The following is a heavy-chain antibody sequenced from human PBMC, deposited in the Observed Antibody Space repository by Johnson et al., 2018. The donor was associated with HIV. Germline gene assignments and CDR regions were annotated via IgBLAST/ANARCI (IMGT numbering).Heavy chain of an antibody. V-gene: IGHV3-30*02. D-gene: IGHD3-22*01. CDR1: GFTVSITY. CDR3: ASHYYDSSGYYFDAFDI. J-gene: IGHJ3*02. Sequence: QVQLLESGGGVVRPGGSLRLSCAASGFTVSITYMSWVRQAPGKGLEWVAFLRFDGSNEYYADSVKGRFTISRDNSKNTLYLQMNSLRAEDTAVYYCASHYYDSSGYYFDAFDIWGQGTRVTVSS. CDR2: LRFDGSNE.